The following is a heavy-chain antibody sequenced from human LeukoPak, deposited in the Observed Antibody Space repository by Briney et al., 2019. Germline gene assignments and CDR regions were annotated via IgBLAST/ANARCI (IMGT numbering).Heavy chain of an antibody. CDR2: INYSGNT. V-gene: IGHV4-59*01. D-gene: IGHD4-17*01. Sequence: PSETLSLTCTVSGGSINSYYWSWIRQPPGKGLEWIGYINYSGNTDYNPSLKSRVTISVDTSKNQFSLKVISVTAADTAVYYCAREGRQDYVYFDYWGKGTLVTVSS. J-gene: IGHJ4*02. CDR1: GGSINSYY. CDR3: AREGRQDYVYFDY.